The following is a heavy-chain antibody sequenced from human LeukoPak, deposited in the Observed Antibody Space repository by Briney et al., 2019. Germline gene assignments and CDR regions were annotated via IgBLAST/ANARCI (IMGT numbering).Heavy chain of an antibody. CDR1: GGSISSCY. CDR2: IYYSGST. Sequence: KSSETLSLTCTVSGGSISSCYWSWIRQPPGKGLEWVGYIYYSGSTNYNPSPKSRVTISVDTSKNQFSLKLSSVTAADTAVYYCARVVDTYDSGYMDVWGKGTTVTVSS. J-gene: IGHJ6*03. V-gene: IGHV4-59*01. D-gene: IGHD5-12*01. CDR3: ARVVDTYDSGYMDV.